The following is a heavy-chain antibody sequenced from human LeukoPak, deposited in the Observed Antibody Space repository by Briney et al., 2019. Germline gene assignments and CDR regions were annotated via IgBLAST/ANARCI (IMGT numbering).Heavy chain of an antibody. V-gene: IGHV3-23*01. CDR1: GFTFSDYY. J-gene: IGHJ4*02. Sequence: QPGGSLRLSCVASGFTFSDYYMSWVRQAPGKGLEWVSAISGSGGSTYYADSVKGRFTISRDNSKNTLYLQMNSLRAEDTAVYYCAKDLSDGSPYYFDYWGQGTLVTVSS. CDR3: AKDLSDGSPYYFDY. CDR2: ISGSGGST. D-gene: IGHD5-24*01.